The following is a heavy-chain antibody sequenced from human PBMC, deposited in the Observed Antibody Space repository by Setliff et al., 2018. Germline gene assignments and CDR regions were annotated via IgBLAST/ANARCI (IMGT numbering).Heavy chain of an antibody. CDR2: IYHSGST. J-gene: IGHJ6*03. Sequence: PSETLSLTCAVSGGSISSSNWWSWVRQPPGKGLEWIGEIYHSGSTNYNPSLKSRVTISVDTSKNQFSLKLSSVTAADTAVYYCARGRRHYYYYYMDVWGKGTTVTVSS. CDR3: ARGRRHYYYYYMDV. V-gene: IGHV4-4*02. CDR1: GGSISSSNW.